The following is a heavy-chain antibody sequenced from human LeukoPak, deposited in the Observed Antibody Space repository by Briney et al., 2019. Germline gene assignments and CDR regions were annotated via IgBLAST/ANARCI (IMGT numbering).Heavy chain of an antibody. CDR1: GYTFTSYY. CDR3: ARDDYVDY. Sequence: GASVKVSCKASGYTFTSYYMHWVRQAPGQGLEWMGIINPSGGSTSYAQKFQGRVTMTTDTSTSTAYMELRSLRSDDTAVYYCARDDYVDYWGQGTLVTVSS. CDR2: INPSGGST. V-gene: IGHV1-46*01. J-gene: IGHJ4*02.